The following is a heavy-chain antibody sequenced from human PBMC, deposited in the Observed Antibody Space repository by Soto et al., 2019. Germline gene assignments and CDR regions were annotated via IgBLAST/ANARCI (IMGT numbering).Heavy chain of an antibody. J-gene: IGHJ4*02. D-gene: IGHD3-22*01. Sequence: PGGFLRLSCAASGFTFSSYAMSWVRQAPGKGLEWVSAISGSGVSTYYADSVKGRFTISRDNSKNTLYLQMNSLRAEDTAVYYCAKSPGMYYYDSSGYYHYDYWGQGTLV. CDR2: ISGSGVST. CDR1: GFTFSSYA. V-gene: IGHV3-23*01. CDR3: AKSPGMYYYDSSGYYHYDY.